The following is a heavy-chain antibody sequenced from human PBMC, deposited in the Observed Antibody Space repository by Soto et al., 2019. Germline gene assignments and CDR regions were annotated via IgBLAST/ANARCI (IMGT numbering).Heavy chain of an antibody. CDR1: VFTFFTYG. V-gene: IGHV3-30*18. J-gene: IGHJ4*02. Sequence: PVGSLRLSCASSVFTFFTYGMHCVRQSPGKWLEWVAVISYDGSNKYYGDSVKGRFTISRDNSKNTLYLQMNSLRADDTAVYYCAKDRAGDIYVAARSGLDYWGQGTMVTVS. CDR2: ISYDGSNK. CDR3: AKDRAGDIYVAARSGLDY. D-gene: IGHD3-3*01.